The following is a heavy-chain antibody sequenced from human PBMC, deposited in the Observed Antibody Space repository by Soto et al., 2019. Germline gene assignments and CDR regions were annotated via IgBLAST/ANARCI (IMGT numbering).Heavy chain of an antibody. CDR3: TKGSFTVTTNYMDV. CDR2: INPSGGST. D-gene: IGHD4-17*01. CDR1: GYTFTNYY. J-gene: IGHJ6*03. V-gene: IGHV1-46*03. Sequence: QVQLVQSGAEVKKPGASMKGSCKASGYTFTNYYIHWARQAPGQGLEWRGIINPSGGSTSSAQKIQGSVTMTRDTATSTVYLELSSLRSEDTAMYYCTKGSFTVTTNYMDVWGKGTTVTVSS.